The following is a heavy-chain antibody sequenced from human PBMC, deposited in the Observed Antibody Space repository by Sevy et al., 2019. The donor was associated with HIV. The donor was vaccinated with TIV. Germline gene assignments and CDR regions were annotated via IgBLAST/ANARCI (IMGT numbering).Heavy chain of an antibody. CDR3: VRWDYSTCGNWFDP. D-gene: IGHD6-13*01. V-gene: IGHV3-21*01. J-gene: IGHJ5*02. CDR2: ISSSGHYI. CDR1: GFTFSRYS. Sequence: GGSLRLSCGASGFTFSRYSMNWVRQAPGKGLEWVSYISSSGHYIQYADSVRGRFTISRDNARDSLDLQMNSLRAEETAVYFCVRWDYSTCGNWFDPWGQGTLVTVSS.